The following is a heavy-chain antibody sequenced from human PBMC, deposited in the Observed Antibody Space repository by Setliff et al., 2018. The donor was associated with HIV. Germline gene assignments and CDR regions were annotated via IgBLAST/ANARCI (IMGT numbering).Heavy chain of an antibody. CDR2: IIPIFGTA. CDR1: GDTFRNYA. V-gene: IGHV1-69*13. J-gene: IGHJ6*03. Sequence: SVKVSCKVSGDTFRNYAISWVRQAPGQGLEWMGGIIPIFGTANYAQKFQGRVTITADEATSTAYMELSSLRSEDTAVYYCASRRITMVRGVISNDYYYYYMDVWGKGTTVTVSS. D-gene: IGHD3-10*01. CDR3: ASRRITMVRGVISNDYYYYYMDV.